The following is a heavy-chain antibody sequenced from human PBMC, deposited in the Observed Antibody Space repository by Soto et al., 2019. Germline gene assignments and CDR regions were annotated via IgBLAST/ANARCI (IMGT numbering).Heavy chain of an antibody. CDR1: GDSISSYY. V-gene: IGHV4-59*01. CDR2: IYYSGST. Sequence: PSETLSLTCTVSGDSISSYYWTWIRQPPGKGLEWIGYIYYSGSTNYNPSLKSRVTISIDTSKNQFSLNLNSVTAADTAVYYCARGAGWYDYWGQGTLVTVAS. J-gene: IGHJ4*02. D-gene: IGHD6-19*01. CDR3: ARGAGWYDY.